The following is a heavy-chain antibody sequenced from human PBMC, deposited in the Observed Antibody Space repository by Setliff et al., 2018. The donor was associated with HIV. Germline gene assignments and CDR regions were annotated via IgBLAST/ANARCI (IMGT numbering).Heavy chain of an antibody. Sequence: ETLSLTCTVSGGSVNDFYCNWIRQPPGKGPEWIGYIHSSGSTIYNPSLKSRISISLDTSKEQFSLELSSATAADTAVYYCATLDHSGGNFLAYWGQGSLVTVS. CDR1: GGSVNDFY. J-gene: IGHJ4*02. CDR2: IHSSGST. V-gene: IGHV4-4*09. D-gene: IGHD2-21*02. CDR3: ATLDHSGGNFLAY.